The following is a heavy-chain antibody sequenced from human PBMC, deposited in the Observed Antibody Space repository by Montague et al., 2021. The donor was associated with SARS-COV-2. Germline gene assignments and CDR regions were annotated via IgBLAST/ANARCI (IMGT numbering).Heavy chain of an antibody. D-gene: IGHD3-10*01. CDR2: TYYRSKWYN. CDR1: GDSVSSNSAA. V-gene: IGHV6-1*01. J-gene: IGHJ6*02. Sequence: CAISGDSVSSNSAAWNWIRQSPSRGLEWLGRTYYRSKWYNDYAVSVKSRITINPDTSKNQFSLQLNSVTPEDTAVYYCARGIWFGELLTGYYYYGMDVWGQGTTVTVS. CDR3: ARGIWFGELLTGYYYYGMDV.